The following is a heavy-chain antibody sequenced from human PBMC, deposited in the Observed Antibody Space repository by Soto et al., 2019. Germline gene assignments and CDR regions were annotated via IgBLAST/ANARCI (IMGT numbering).Heavy chain of an antibody. D-gene: IGHD3-22*01. CDR3: ASSYSGYLDN. CDR1: GGSISSGAYY. V-gene: IGHV4-31*03. CDR2: MYYSGST. J-gene: IGHJ4*02. Sequence: PSETLSRTCSVSVSGGSISSGAYYWSWIRQYPGKGLEWIGYMYYSGSTYYNPSLKSRISISVDTSKNQFSLKLSSVTAADTAVYYCASSYSGYLDNWGQGTQVTVSS.